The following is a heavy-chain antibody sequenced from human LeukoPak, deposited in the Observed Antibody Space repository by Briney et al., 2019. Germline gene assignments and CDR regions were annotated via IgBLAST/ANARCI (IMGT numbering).Heavy chain of an antibody. CDR2: ISSTDTYI. V-gene: IGHV3-21*01. CDR3: ARVRGYSGYDPTDY. J-gene: IGHJ4*02. CDR1: GFTFSTYS. D-gene: IGHD5-12*01. Sequence: GGSLRLSCAASGFTFSTYSMNWVRQAPGKGLEWVSSISSTDTYIYYAHSVKGRFTISRDNAKNSLYLQMNSLRAEDTSVYYCARVRGYSGYDPTDYWGQGTLVTVSS.